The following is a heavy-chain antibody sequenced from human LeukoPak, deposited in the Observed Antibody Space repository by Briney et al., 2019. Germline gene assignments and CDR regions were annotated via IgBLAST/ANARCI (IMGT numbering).Heavy chain of an antibody. CDR3: ARREVYYDSSGYYPNAEYFQH. Sequence: GESLKISCKGSGYSFTSYWIGWVCQMPGKGLEWMGIIYPGDSDTRYSPSFQGQVTISADKSISTAYLQWSSLKASDTAMYYCARREVYYDSSGYYPNAEYFQHWGQGTLVTVSS. D-gene: IGHD3-22*01. J-gene: IGHJ1*01. V-gene: IGHV5-51*01. CDR1: GYSFTSYW. CDR2: IYPGDSDT.